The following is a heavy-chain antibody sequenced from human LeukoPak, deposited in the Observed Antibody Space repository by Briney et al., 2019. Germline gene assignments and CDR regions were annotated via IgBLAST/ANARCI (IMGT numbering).Heavy chain of an antibody. CDR2: ISWNSGSI. CDR3: VKSKRARVYYYYMDV. J-gene: IGHJ6*03. D-gene: IGHD5-12*01. V-gene: IGHV3-9*01. CDR1: GFTFDDYA. Sequence: GRSLRLSCAASGFTFDDYAMHWVRQAPGKGLEWVSGISWNSGSIGYADSVKGRFTISRDNAKNSLYLQMNSLRAEDTALYYCVKSKRARVYYYYMDVWGKGTTVTVSS.